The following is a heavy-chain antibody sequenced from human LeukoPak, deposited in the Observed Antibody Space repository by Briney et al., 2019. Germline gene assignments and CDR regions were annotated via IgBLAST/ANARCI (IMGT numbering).Heavy chain of an antibody. CDR2: IYYKGTT. Sequence: SETLSLTCSVSGAPITSYFWSWVRLSPGRGLEWIGHIYYKGTTDYDPSLKSRVSMSIDKSKSQVSLSLTSVTAADTAIYFCARDLKLWGILGHFDPWGPGTQVIVSS. CDR3: ARDLKLWGILGHFDP. V-gene: IGHV4-59*01. D-gene: IGHD3-16*01. J-gene: IGHJ5*02. CDR1: GAPITSYF.